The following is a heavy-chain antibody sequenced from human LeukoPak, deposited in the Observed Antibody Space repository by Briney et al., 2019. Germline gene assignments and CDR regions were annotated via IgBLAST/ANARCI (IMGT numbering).Heavy chain of an antibody. CDR3: AKALKEFRSSYWYFDL. Sequence: SETLSLTCTVSGVSISSYYWSWIRQPAGKGLEWIGRIYTSGSTNYNPSLKSRVTMSVDTSKNQFSLKLSSVTAADTAVYYCAKALKEFRSSYWYFDLWGRGTLVTVSS. CDR1: GVSISSYY. CDR2: IYTSGST. J-gene: IGHJ2*01. D-gene: IGHD2-21*01. V-gene: IGHV4-4*07.